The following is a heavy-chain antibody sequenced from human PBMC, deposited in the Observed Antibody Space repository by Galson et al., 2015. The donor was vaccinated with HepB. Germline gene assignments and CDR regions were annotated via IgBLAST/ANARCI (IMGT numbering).Heavy chain of an antibody. D-gene: IGHD2-15*01. J-gene: IGHJ3*02. Sequence: QSGAEVKKPGESLRISCKGSGYSFTSYWISWVRQMPGKGLEWMGRIDPSDSYTNYSPSFQGHVTISADKSISTAYLQWSSLKASGTAMYYCARLGWCSGGSCYSLGAFDIWGQGTMVTVSS. CDR3: ARLGWCSGGSCYSLGAFDI. V-gene: IGHV5-10-1*01. CDR2: IDPSDSYT. CDR1: GYSFTSYW.